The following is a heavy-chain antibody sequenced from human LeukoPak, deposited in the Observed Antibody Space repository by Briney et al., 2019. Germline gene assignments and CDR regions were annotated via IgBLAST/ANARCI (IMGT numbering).Heavy chain of an antibody. Sequence: SETLSVTCSVSGGSITSYYRSWMRQPPGKGLEWIGHVSDGGGTNYSPSLRRGVSLSVDTSTNPFSLMLNYVPAADTAVYFSARATTAFDDGGQGTLVTVS. J-gene: IGHJ4*02. CDR2: VSDGGGT. V-gene: IGHV4-59*01. CDR3: ARATTAFDD. D-gene: IGHD1-14*01. CDR1: GGSITSYY.